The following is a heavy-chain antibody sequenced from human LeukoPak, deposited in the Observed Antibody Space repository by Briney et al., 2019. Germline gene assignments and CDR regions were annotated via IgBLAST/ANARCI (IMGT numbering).Heavy chain of an antibody. Sequence: ASVKVSCKASGYTFTSYGISWVRQAPGQRLEWMGWINAGNGNTKYSQKFQGRVTITRDTSASTAYMELSSLRSEDTAVYYCARVNGRYQLLYLGYWGQGTLVTVSS. D-gene: IGHD2-2*02. J-gene: IGHJ4*02. CDR3: ARVNGRYQLLYLGY. CDR1: GYTFTSYG. CDR2: INAGNGNT. V-gene: IGHV1-3*01.